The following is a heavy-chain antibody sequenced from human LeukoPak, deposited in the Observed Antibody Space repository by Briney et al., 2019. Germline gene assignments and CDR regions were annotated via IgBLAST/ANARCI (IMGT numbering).Heavy chain of an antibody. V-gene: IGHV4-59*01. D-gene: IGHD6-19*01. CDR2: IYYSGST. Sequence: PSETLSLTCTVSGGSISSYYWSWIRQPPGKGLEWIGYIYYSGSTNYNPSLKSRVTISVDTSKNQFSLKLSSVTAADTAVYYCARDYGAIAVAGLIDYWGQGTLVTVSS. CDR1: GGSISSYY. CDR3: ARDYGAIAVAGLIDY. J-gene: IGHJ4*02.